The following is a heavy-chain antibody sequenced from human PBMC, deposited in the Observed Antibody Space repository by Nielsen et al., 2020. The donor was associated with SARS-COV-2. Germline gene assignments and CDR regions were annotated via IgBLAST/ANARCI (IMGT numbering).Heavy chain of an antibody. CDR1: GFTFDDYA. CDR3: AKIGKGLAAAGTDY. CDR2: ISWNSGSI. V-gene: IGHV3-9*01. Sequence: GGSLRLSCAASGFTFDDYAMHWVRQAPGKGLEWVSGISWNSGSIGYADSVKGRFTISRDNPKNSLYLQMNSLRAEDTALYYCAKIGKGLAAAGTDYWGQGTLVTVSS. J-gene: IGHJ4*02. D-gene: IGHD6-13*01.